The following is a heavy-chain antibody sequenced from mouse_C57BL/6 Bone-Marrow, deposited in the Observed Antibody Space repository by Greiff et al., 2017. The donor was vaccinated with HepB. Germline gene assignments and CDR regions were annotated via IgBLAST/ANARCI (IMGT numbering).Heavy chain of an antibody. CDR1: GFTFSDYY. V-gene: IGHV5-16*01. Sequence: EVQVVESEEGLVQPGSSMKLSCTASGFTFSDYYMAWVRQVPEKGLEWVANINYDGSSTYYLDSLKSRFIISRDNAKNILYLQMSSLKSEDTATYYCARDGYDYDGFAYWGQGTLVTVSA. D-gene: IGHD2-4*01. J-gene: IGHJ3*01. CDR3: ARDGYDYDGFAY. CDR2: INYDGSST.